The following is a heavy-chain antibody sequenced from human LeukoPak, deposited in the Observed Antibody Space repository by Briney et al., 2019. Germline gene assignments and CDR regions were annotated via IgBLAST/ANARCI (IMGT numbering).Heavy chain of an antibody. J-gene: IGHJ4*02. D-gene: IGHD2/OR15-2a*01. CDR2: IACDGSST. Sequence: PGGSLRLSCAASGFTFSSYWMNWVRQAPGKGLVWVSRIACDGSSTTYADSVKGRFSISRDNAKNTLYLQMNSLRVEDTAVYYCARGRPHCNDYWGQGTLVTVSS. V-gene: IGHV3-74*01. CDR1: GFTFSSYW. CDR3: ARGRPHCNDY.